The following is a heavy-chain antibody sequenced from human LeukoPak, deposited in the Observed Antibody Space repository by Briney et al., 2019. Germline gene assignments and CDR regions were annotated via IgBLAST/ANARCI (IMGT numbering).Heavy chain of an antibody. Sequence: PGGSLRLSCAASGFSFSSYGMHWVRQAPGKGLEWVAFIRDDGGNIRYADSVKGRFTISRDNAKNTLYLQMNSLRAEDTAVYYCARGIRYFTNWGQGTLVTVSS. V-gene: IGHV3-30*02. CDR2: IRDDGGNI. CDR1: GFSFSSYG. J-gene: IGHJ4*02. D-gene: IGHD3-9*01. CDR3: ARGIRYFTN.